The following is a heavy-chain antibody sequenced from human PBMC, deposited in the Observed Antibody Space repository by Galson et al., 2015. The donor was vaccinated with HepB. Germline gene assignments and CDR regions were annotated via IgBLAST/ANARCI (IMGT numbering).Heavy chain of an antibody. V-gene: IGHV1-24*01. CDR1: GHPLNELF. Sequence: SVKVSCRVSGHPLNELFLHWVRQAPGKGLEWMGGYDPESGSLVYAEKFDGRVRMTEDRYAATAFMHLNALESEDSAVYYCSIVYPRHYYGSVSEFYGVTVWGQGTTVTVSS. J-gene: IGHJ6*01. CDR2: YDPESGSL. D-gene: IGHD3-10*01. CDR3: SIVYPRHYYGSVSEFYGVTV.